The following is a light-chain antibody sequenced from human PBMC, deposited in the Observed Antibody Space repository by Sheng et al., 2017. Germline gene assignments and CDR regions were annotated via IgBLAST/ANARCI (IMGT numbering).Light chain of an antibody. CDR1: QSVSSSY. V-gene: IGKV3-20*01. J-gene: IGKJ2*03. CDR2: GVS. CDR3: QQYNNWPPYS. Sequence: EILLTQSPGTLSLSPGERATLSCRASQSVSSSYLAWYQQKPGQAPRLLIYGVSSRAPGIPDRFSGNGSETEFTLTISSVQSEDFAVYYCQQYNNWPPYSFGQGTKLEIK.